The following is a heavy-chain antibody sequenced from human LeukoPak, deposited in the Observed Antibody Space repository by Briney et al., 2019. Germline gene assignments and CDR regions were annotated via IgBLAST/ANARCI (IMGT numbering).Heavy chain of an antibody. D-gene: IGHD4-17*01. CDR2: ISYDGSNE. CDR3: AKDARKGTVTTRFFDY. J-gene: IGHJ4*02. CDR1: GFAFSSYA. V-gene: IGHV3-30*04. Sequence: GGSLRLSCAASGFAFSSYAMHWVRQAPGKGLEWVAVISYDGSNEYYADSVKGRFTISRDNSKNTLYLQMNSLRAEDTAVYYCAKDARKGTVTTRFFDYWGQGTLVTVSS.